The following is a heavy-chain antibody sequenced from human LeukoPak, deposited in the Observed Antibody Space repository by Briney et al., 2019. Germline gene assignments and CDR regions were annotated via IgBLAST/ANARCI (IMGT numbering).Heavy chain of an antibody. CDR1: GFTFSSYA. Sequence: GESLRLSCAASGFTFSSYAMSWVRQAPEKGLEWVSGINTSGGSTAYADSVKGRFTISRDNPRNTLYMQMNSLRAEDTALYYCAKGSGSGWYGWFAPWGQGTLVTVSS. CDR3: AKGSGSGWYGWFAP. CDR2: INTSGGST. V-gene: IGHV3-23*01. J-gene: IGHJ5*02. D-gene: IGHD6-19*01.